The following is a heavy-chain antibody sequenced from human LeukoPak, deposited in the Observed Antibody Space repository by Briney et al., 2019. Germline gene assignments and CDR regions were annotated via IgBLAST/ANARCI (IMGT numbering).Heavy chain of an antibody. CDR1: GFTISSYW. CDR3: ARRYFDY. CDR2: IKQDGSEE. V-gene: IGHV3-7*03. J-gene: IGHJ4*02. Sequence: GGSLRLSCVASGFTISSYWMHWVRQAPGKGLEWVANIKQDGSEEYYVDSVKGRFTISRDNAKNSLYLQMNSLRAEDTAVYYCARRYFDYWGQGILVTVSS.